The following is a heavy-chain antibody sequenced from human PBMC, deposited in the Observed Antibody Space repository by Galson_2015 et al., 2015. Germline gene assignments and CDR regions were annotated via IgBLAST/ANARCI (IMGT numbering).Heavy chain of an antibody. CDR2: IKQDGSEK. Sequence: SLRLSCAASGFTFSSYWMTWVRQAPGKGLEWVANIKQDGSEKYYVDSVKGRFTISRDNAKNSLYLQMNSLRAEDTAVYYCARDSGNSNHYDSRGFSSYYYGMDVWGQGTTVTVSS. CDR3: ARDSGNSNHYDSRGFSSYYYGMDV. J-gene: IGHJ6*02. CDR1: GFTFSSYW. D-gene: IGHD3-22*01. V-gene: IGHV3-7*01.